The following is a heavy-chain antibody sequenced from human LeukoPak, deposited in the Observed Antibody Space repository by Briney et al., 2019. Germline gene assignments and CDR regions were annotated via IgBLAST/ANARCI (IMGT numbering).Heavy chain of an antibody. J-gene: IGHJ5*02. CDR1: GGSVSSGSYY. Sequence: PSETLSLTCTVSGGSVSSGSYYWSWIRQPPGKGLEWIGYIYYSGSTNYNPSLKSRVTISVDTSKNQFSLKLSSVTAADTAVYYCARDTADVDNLWFDPWGQGTLVTVSS. V-gene: IGHV4-61*01. CDR3: ARDTADVDNLWFDP. D-gene: IGHD5-12*01. CDR2: IYYSGST.